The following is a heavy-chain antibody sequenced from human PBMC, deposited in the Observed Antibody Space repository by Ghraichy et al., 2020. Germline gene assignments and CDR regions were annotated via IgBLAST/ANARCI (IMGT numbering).Heavy chain of an antibody. D-gene: IGHD6-13*01. CDR1: NGPFDSYY. J-gene: IGHJ4*02. CDR3: ARGRKSSQQLVPLPFDY. Sequence: SETLSLTCAVYNGPFDSYYWSWIRQPPGKGLEWIGEINHSGSTNYNPSLKSRVTVSVDRPKNQFSLRLSFVTAADTAVYYCARGRKSSQQLVPLPFDYWGQGTQVTVSS. CDR2: INHSGST. V-gene: IGHV4-34*01.